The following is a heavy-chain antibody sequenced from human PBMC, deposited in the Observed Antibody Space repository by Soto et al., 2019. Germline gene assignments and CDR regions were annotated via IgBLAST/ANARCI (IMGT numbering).Heavy chain of an antibody. D-gene: IGHD6-25*01. Sequence: EVQLLESGGGLVQPGGSLRLSCAASGFSFSRYAMSWVRLAPWKGLAWVSAIRVSGGSTYYADSVKGRFTISRDNSKTMLYLQMNNLRDEATAEYYCASAYSSGLFPYHGMDVWGQGTTVNVP. CDR2: IRVSGGST. J-gene: IGHJ6*02. V-gene: IGHV3-23*01. CDR3: ASAYSSGLFPYHGMDV. CDR1: GFSFSRYA.